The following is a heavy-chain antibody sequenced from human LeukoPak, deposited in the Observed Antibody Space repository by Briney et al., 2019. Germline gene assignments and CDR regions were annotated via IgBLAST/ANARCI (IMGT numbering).Heavy chain of an antibody. Sequence: SETLSLTCTVSGGSISSHYWSWIRQPPGKGLEWIGYIYYSGSTNYNPSLKSRVTISVDTSKNQFSLKLSSVTAADTAVYYCARGPYGGNSVGAFDIWGQGTMVTVSS. J-gene: IGHJ3*02. CDR1: GGSISSHY. V-gene: IGHV4-59*11. D-gene: IGHD4-23*01. CDR2: IYYSGST. CDR3: ARGPYGGNSVGAFDI.